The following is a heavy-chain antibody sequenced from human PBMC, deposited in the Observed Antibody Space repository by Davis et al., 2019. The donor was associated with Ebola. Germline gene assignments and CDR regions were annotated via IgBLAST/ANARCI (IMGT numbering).Heavy chain of an antibody. CDR1: GESFSAYY. CDR2: IHQSGST. CDR3: ARGRGDYSSSWFSYYNGQDV. J-gene: IGHJ6*02. Sequence: PSETLSLTCAVYGESFSAYYWNWIRQSPDKGLEWIGEIHQSGSTNYNPSLKSRVTISIDTSKKYFSLRLTSVTPADTAVYYCARGRGDYSSSWFSYYNGQDVWGQGTTVTVSS. D-gene: IGHD6-13*01. V-gene: IGHV4-34*01.